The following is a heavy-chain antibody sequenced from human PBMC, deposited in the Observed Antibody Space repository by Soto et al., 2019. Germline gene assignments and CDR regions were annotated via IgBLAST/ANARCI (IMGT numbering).Heavy chain of an antibody. CDR2: IFSSGES. CDR3: ARGGRGVLRPFAH. CDR1: GFTVSSTS. D-gene: IGHD2-8*01. Sequence: PGGSLRLSCAASGFTVSSTSMRWVRQAPGKGLEWVSIIFSSGESFYADSVKDRFTISRDSSDYTVYLQINSRKAEDTAVYYGARGGRGVLRPFAHWGQGTLVTVSS. V-gene: IGHV3-53*01. J-gene: IGHJ4*02.